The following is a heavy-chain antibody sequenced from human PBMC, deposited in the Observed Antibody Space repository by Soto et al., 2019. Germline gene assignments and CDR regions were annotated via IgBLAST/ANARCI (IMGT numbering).Heavy chain of an antibody. CDR3: ARAGGYCSGGSCYKRYYYYGMDV. J-gene: IGHJ6*02. V-gene: IGHV4-30-2*01. D-gene: IGHD2-15*01. Sequence: SETLSLTCAVSGGSISSGGYSWSWIRQPPGKGLEWIGYIYHSGSTYYNPSLKSRVTISVDRSKNQFSLKLSSVTAADTAVYYCARAGGYCSGGSCYKRYYYYGMDVWGQGTTVTVSS. CDR1: GGSISSGGYS. CDR2: IYHSGST.